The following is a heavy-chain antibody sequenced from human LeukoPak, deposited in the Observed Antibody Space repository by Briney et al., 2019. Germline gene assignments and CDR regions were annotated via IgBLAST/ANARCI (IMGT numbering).Heavy chain of an antibody. CDR2: IYSGGST. Sequence: GGSLRLSCAASGFTVSSNYMSWVRQAPGKGLEWVSVIYSGGSTYYADFVKGRFTISRDNSKNTLYLQMNSLRAEDTAVYYCASQAGSSWPVDYWGQGTLVTVSS. J-gene: IGHJ4*02. CDR3: ASQAGSSWPVDY. CDR1: GFTVSSNY. D-gene: IGHD6-13*01. V-gene: IGHV3-66*02.